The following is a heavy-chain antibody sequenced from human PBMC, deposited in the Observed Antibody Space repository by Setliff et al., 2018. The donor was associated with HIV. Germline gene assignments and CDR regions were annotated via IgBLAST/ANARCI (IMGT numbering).Heavy chain of an antibody. J-gene: IGHJ6*03. CDR3: ATRQAPRSCYMDV. V-gene: IGHV3-23*01. CDR2: IRGTGGDT. D-gene: IGHD6-6*01. Sequence: GGSLRLSCAASGFTFSNSLMTWVRQAPGKGLEWVSSIRGTGGDTYYSDSVKGRFTISRDNSKNTLYLQMDSLRAEGTAVYYCATRQAPRSCYMDVWGKGTTVTVSS. CDR1: GFTFSNSL.